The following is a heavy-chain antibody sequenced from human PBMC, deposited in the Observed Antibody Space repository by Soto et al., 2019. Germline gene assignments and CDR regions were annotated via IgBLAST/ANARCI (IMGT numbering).Heavy chain of an antibody. Sequence: QVQLQESGPGLVKPSGTLSLTCAVSGGSFTSNNWCTWVRQPPGQGLEWIGEIYRTVSTNYNPSLKSRVTISLDKSENQFYLKVTSLTAADTAVYYCASRDPGTSVDYWGQGTLVTVSS. J-gene: IGHJ4*02. D-gene: IGHD1-7*01. V-gene: IGHV4-4*02. CDR3: ASRDPGTSVDY. CDR1: GGSFTSNNW. CDR2: IYRTVST.